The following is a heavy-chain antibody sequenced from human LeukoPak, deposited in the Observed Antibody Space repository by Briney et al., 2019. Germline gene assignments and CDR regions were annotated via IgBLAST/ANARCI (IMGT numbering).Heavy chain of an antibody. V-gene: IGHV4-39*01. CDR1: GGSISSRSYY. Sequence: PSETLSLTCTVSGGSISSRSYYWGWIRQPPGKGLEWIGSIYYSGSTYYNPSLKSRLTMSVDTSKDQFSLKLSSVTAADTAVYYCARQIVSGSFEYNYWGQGTLVTVSS. J-gene: IGHJ4*02. D-gene: IGHD1-26*01. CDR3: ARQIVSGSFEYNY. CDR2: IYYSGST.